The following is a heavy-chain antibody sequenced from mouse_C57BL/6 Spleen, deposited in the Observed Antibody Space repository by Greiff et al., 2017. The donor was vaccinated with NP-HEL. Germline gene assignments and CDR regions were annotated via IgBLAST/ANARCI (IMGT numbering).Heavy chain of an antibody. V-gene: IGHV1-82*01. Sequence: VQLQQSGPELVKPGASVKISCKASGYAFSSSWMNWVKQRPGKGLEWIGRIYPGDGDTNYNGKFKGKAKLTADKSSSTAYMQLSSLTSEDSAVYFCARSNDGYYWYFDVWGTGTTVTVSS. D-gene: IGHD2-3*01. CDR2: IYPGDGDT. CDR1: GYAFSSSW. J-gene: IGHJ1*03. CDR3: ARSNDGYYWYFDV.